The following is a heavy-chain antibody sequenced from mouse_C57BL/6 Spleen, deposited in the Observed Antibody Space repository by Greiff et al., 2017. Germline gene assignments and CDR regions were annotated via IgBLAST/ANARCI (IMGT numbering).Heavy chain of an antibody. CDR1: GFTFSSYG. CDR2: ISSGGSYT. V-gene: IGHV5-6*02. J-gene: IGHJ3*01. D-gene: IGHD3-3*01. CDR3: ARRDSYGGFAY. Sequence: EVKLVESGGDLVKPGGSLKLSCAASGFTFSSYGMSWVRQTPDKRLEWVATISSGGSYTYYPDSVKGRFPISRDNAKNTLYLQMSSLKSEDTAMYYCARRDSYGGFAYWGQGTLVTVSA.